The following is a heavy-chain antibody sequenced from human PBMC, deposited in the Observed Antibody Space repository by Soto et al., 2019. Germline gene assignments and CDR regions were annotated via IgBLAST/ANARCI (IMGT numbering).Heavy chain of an antibody. V-gene: IGHV3-21*01. CDR2: ISRRRTYI. CDR3: ARVDGISGTTANWDFDL. D-gene: IGHD1-20*01. J-gene: IGHJ2*01. Sequence: EEQLVESGGGLVKVGGSLRLSCAASGFTFSSFGMNWVRQAPGMGLECVSCISRRRTYIYSADSLKGRFTISRDDAKNSLYQQINDVRGEDTAVYYCARVDGISGTTANWDFDLWCRGTPVTVSA. CDR1: GFTFSSFG.